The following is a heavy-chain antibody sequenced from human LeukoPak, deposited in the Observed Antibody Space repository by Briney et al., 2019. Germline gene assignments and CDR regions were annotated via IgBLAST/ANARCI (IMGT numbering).Heavy chain of an antibody. Sequence: SETLSLTCTVAAGSISSYYWGWIRQPPGKGLEWIGYIYYSGSTNYNPSLKSRVTISVDTSKNQFSLKLSSVTAADTAVYYCARDQGVPSGGLDYWGQGTLVTVSS. V-gene: IGHV4-59*01. CDR1: AGSISSYY. CDR3: ARDQGVPSGGLDY. D-gene: IGHD2-15*01. J-gene: IGHJ4*02. CDR2: IYYSGST.